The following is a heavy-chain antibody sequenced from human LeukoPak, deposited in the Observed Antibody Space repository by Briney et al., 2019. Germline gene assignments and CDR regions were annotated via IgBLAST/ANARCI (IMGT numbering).Heavy chain of an antibody. CDR3: ARGTLRSGYDS. CDR2: IYTGGTT. CDR1: GLTVSRTY. D-gene: IGHD5-12*01. V-gene: IGHV3-66*01. J-gene: IGHJ4*02. Sequence: GGSLRLSCAASGLTVSRTYLIWVRQAPGKGLEWVSSIYTGGTTYYADSVKGRFTISRDNSKNTLHHQLTSLRADDTALYFCARGTLRSGYDSWGQGTLVTVSS.